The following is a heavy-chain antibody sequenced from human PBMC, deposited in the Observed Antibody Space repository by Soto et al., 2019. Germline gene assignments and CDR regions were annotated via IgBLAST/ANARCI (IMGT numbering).Heavy chain of an antibody. CDR3: ATTYYDPPRKNWFDP. D-gene: IGHD3-3*01. V-gene: IGHV3-21*01. Sequence: PVGSLRLSCAASGFTFSSYSMNWVRQAPGKGLEWVSCISSSSSYIYYADSVKGRFTISRDNAKNSLYLQMDSLRAEDTAVYYCATTYYDPPRKNWFDPSGQRTLVTLSS. J-gene: IGHJ5*02. CDR1: GFTFSSYS. CDR2: ISSSSSYI.